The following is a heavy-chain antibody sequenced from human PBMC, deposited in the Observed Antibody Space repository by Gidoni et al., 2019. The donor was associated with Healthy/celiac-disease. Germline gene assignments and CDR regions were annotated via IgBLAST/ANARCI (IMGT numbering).Heavy chain of an antibody. V-gene: IGHV4-34*01. CDR1: GGSFSGYY. J-gene: IGHJ4*02. CDR2: INHSGST. Sequence: QVQLQQCGAGLLTPSETLSLTRAVYGGSFSGYYWSWIRQPPGKGLEWIGEINHSGSTNYSPSLKSRVTISVDTSKNQFSLKLSSVTAADTAVYYCALSPAAKTSIDYWGQGTLVTVSS. D-gene: IGHD2-2*01. CDR3: ALSPAAKTSIDY.